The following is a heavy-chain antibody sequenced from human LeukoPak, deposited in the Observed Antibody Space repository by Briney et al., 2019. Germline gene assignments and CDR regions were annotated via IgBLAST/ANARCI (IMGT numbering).Heavy chain of an antibody. V-gene: IGHV3-23*01. Sequence: GGSLRLSCAASGFTFNNYAMSWVRQAPGKGLEWVSAISGSGGTTYYADSVKGRFTFSRDNSKNTLYLQMNSLRAEDTAVYYCATEKALHIVVVPAIGGYWGQGTLVTVSS. J-gene: IGHJ4*02. CDR2: ISGSGGTT. CDR1: GFTFNNYA. D-gene: IGHD2-2*01. CDR3: ATEKALHIVVVPAIGGY.